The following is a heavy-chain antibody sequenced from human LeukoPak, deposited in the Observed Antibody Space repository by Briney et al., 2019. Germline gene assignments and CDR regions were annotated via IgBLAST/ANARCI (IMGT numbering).Heavy chain of an antibody. D-gene: IGHD4-17*01. V-gene: IGHV3-23*01. CDR2: IYAGGDNI. Sequence: GGSLRLSCAGSGFTFSHYAMIWVRQAPGKGLEWVSAIYAGGDNILYAESVKGRFTISRDNSKNTLFLQMNSLRADDTAVYYCAKDPNGDYVGAFDFWGQGTMVSVSS. CDR1: GFTFSHYA. J-gene: IGHJ3*01. CDR3: AKDPNGDYVGAFDF.